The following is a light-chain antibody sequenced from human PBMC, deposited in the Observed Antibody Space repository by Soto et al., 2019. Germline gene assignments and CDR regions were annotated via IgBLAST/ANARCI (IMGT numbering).Light chain of an antibody. J-gene: IGKJ5*01. CDR2: DAS. CDR3: QQYDILPIT. CDR1: QDINIY. V-gene: IGKV1-33*01. Sequence: DIQMTQSPASRFASVGHRVTITCQATQDINIYLNLYQQKPGKAPNLLIYDASNLEIGVPSRFSGSGSGTHFTSTISSLQTEDIGTYYCQQYDILPITFGRGTRLEIK.